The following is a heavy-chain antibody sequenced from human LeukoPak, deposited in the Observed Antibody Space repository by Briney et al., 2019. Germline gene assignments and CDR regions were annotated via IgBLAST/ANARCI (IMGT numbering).Heavy chain of an antibody. D-gene: IGHD1-26*01. CDR3: AREGGSYDWRGYNWFDP. CDR1: GFTFSSYW. J-gene: IGHJ5*02. V-gene: IGHV3-7*01. Sequence: PGGSLRLSSAASGFTFSSYWMSWVRQAPGKGLEWVANIKQDGSEKYYVDSVKGRFTISRDNAKNSLYLQMNSLRAEDTAVHYCAREGGSYDWRGYNWFDPWGQGTLVTVSS. CDR2: IKQDGSEK.